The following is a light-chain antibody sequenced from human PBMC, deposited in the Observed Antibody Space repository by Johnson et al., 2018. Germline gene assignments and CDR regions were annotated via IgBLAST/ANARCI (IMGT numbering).Light chain of an antibody. Sequence: QSVLTQPPSVSAAPGQKVTISCSGSSSNIGNNYVSWYQQLPGTAPKLLIYENNKRPSGIPDRFSGSKSGTSATLGITGLQTGDEADYYLGTWDSSRSAGNVFGTGTKVTVL. CDR2: ENN. J-gene: IGLJ1*01. CDR3: GTWDSSRSAGNV. CDR1: SSNIGNNY. V-gene: IGLV1-51*02.